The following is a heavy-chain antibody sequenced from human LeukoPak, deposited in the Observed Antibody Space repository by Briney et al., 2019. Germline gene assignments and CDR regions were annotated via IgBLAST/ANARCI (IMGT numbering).Heavy chain of an antibody. CDR1: GYTFTGYY. V-gene: IGHV1-2*02. CDR3: ARIMVRGVIMPFGY. D-gene: IGHD3-10*01. CDR2: INPNSGGT. Sequence: ASVKASCKASGYTFTGYYMHWVRQAPGQGLEWMGWINPNSGGTNYAQKFQGRVTMTRDTSISTAYMELSRLRSDDTAVYYCARIMVRGVIMPFGYWGQGTLVTVSS. J-gene: IGHJ4*02.